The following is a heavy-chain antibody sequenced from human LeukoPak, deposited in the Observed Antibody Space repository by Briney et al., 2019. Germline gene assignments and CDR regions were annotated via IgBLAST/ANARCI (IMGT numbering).Heavy chain of an antibody. D-gene: IGHD3-10*01. V-gene: IGHV1-3*01. CDR1: GYNFASHT. J-gene: IGHJ3*02. CDR3: ARDRRYYVSGGKDGFDI. Sequence: ASVKVSCKASGYNFASHTIHWVRQAPGQRLGWMGWINAGNGNTKYSQKFQGRVTTSRDTSASTAYMELSSLRSEDTAVFYCARDRRYYVSGGKDGFDIWGQGTMVTVSS. CDR2: INAGNGNT.